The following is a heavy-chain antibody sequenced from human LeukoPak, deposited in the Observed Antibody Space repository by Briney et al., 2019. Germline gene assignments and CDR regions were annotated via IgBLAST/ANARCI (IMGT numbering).Heavy chain of an antibody. D-gene: IGHD1-14*01. Sequence: SVKVSCKASGGTFSSYAISWVRQAPGQGLEWMGGIIPIFGAANYAQKFQGRVTITADKSTSTAYMELSSLRSEDTAVYYCAKRDNVYYYYGMDVWGKGTTVTVSS. CDR1: GGTFSSYA. V-gene: IGHV1-69*06. CDR3: AKRDNVYYYYGMDV. CDR2: IIPIFGAA. J-gene: IGHJ6*04.